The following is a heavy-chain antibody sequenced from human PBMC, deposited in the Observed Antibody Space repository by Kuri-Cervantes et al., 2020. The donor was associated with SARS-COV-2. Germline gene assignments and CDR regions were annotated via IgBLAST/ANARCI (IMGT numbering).Heavy chain of an antibody. V-gene: IGHV3-30*04. D-gene: IGHD1-26*01. CDR3: ARDRGWELLHAGAFDI. CDR2: ISYDGRNK. CDR1: GFTFSSYA. J-gene: IGHJ3*02. Sequence: GESLKISCAASGFTFSSYAMHWVRQAPGKGLEWVAVISYDGRNKYYADSVKGRFTISRDNSKNTLYLQMNSLRAEDTAVYYCARDRGWELLHAGAFDIWGQGTMVTVSS.